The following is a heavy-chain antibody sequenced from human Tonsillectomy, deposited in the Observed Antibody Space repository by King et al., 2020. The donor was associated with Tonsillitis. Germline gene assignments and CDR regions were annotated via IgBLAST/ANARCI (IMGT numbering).Heavy chain of an antibody. D-gene: IGHD2-15*01. CDR1: GGSISSGGYS. Sequence: LQLQESGSGLVKPSQTLSLTCAVSGGSISSGGYSWSWIRQPPGKGLEWIGYIYHSGSTYYNPSLKSRVTISVDRSKNQFSLKLSSVTAADTAVYYCARVVSVAAMTAAYYFDYWGQGTLVTVSS. V-gene: IGHV4-30-2*01. J-gene: IGHJ4*02. CDR2: IYHSGST. CDR3: ARVVSVAAMTAAYYFDY.